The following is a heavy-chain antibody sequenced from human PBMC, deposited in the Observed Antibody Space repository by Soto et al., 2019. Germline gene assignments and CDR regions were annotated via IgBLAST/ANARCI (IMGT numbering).Heavy chain of an antibody. CDR2: IDWDDDK. V-gene: IGHV2-70*01. Sequence: GSGPTLVNPTQTLRLTCTFGGFSLSTSGKCVSXIRQPPGKALEWLALIDWDDDKYYSTSLKTRLTISKDTSKNQVVLTMTNMDPVDTASYSCARILEYSYGYDYWGQGTLVTVSS. CDR3: ARILEYSYGYDY. D-gene: IGHD5-18*01. J-gene: IGHJ4*02. CDR1: GFSLSTSGKC.